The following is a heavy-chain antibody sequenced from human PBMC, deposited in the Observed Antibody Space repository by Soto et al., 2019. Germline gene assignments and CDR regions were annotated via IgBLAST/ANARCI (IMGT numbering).Heavy chain of an antibody. CDR1: GGSIGYYY. V-gene: IGHV4-59*03. CDR3: ARARISVVGETNKYNIDF. J-gene: IGHJ4*02. Sequence: PSETLSLTCIVSGGSIGYYYWSWIRQPPGKALEWIGYIYDGGSNNYNPSLKSRVTISADTSKNQLSLKLTSVTAADTAVYYCARARISVVGETNKYNIDFWGQGTMVTVSS. CDR2: IYDGGSN. D-gene: IGHD2-2*01.